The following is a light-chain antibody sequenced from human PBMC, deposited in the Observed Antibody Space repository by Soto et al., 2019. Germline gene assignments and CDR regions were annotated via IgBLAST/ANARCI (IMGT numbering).Light chain of an antibody. Sequence: QSALTQRPSASGSPGQSVTISCAGTRDDVGGYNYVSWYQHHPGKAPKLLIYEVTKRPSGVPDRFSGSKSGNTAYLTVSGRRAEYEALYYCSSYVVSNVVFFGGGTKLTVL. V-gene: IGLV2-8*01. CDR3: SSYVVSNVVF. CDR2: EVT. J-gene: IGLJ2*01. CDR1: RDDVGGYNY.